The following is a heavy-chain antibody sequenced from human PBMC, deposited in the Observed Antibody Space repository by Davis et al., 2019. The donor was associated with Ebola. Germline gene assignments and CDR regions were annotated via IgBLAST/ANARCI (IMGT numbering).Heavy chain of an antibody. V-gene: IGHV3-7*03. CDR3: ARGWSTAIVY. D-gene: IGHD5-18*01. CDR1: GFTFSSYW. Sequence: GESLKISCAASGFTFSSYWMSWVRQAPGKGLEWVANIKQDGSEKYYVDSVKGRFTISRDNAKNSLYLQMNSLRAEDTAVYYCARGWSTAIVYWGQGTLVTVSS. J-gene: IGHJ4*02. CDR2: IKQDGSEK.